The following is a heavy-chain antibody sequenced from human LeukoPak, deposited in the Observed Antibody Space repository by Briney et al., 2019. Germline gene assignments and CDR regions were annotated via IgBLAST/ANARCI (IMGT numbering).Heavy chain of an antibody. Sequence: ALVKVSCKASGYTFTSYGISWVRQAPGQGLEWMGWISAYNGNTNYAQKLQGRVTMTTDTSTSTAYMELRSLRSDDTAVYYCARDLYYGSGSCPPDYWGQGTLVTVSS. CDR2: ISAYNGNT. V-gene: IGHV1-18*01. CDR1: GYTFTSYG. D-gene: IGHD3-10*01. J-gene: IGHJ4*02. CDR3: ARDLYYGSGSCPPDY.